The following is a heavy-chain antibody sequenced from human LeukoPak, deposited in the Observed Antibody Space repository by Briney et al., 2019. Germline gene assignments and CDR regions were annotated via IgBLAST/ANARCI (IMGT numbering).Heavy chain of an antibody. Sequence: SETLSLTCAVYVGSFSGYYWSWIRQPPAKGLEWIGEINHSGSTNYNPSLKSRVTISVDTSKNQFSLKLSSVTAADTAVYYCARDSMVKGFDPWGQGTLVTVSS. CDR2: INHSGST. CDR1: VGSFSGYY. D-gene: IGHD5-18*01. V-gene: IGHV4-34*01. J-gene: IGHJ5*02. CDR3: ARDSMVKGFDP.